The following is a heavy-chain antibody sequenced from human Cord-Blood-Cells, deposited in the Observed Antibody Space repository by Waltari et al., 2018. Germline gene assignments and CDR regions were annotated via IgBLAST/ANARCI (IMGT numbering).Heavy chain of an antibody. V-gene: IGHV4-39*01. D-gene: IGHD6-6*01. Sequence: QLQLQESGPGLVKPSETLSLTCTVSGGSISSSSYYWGWIRQPPGKGLEWIGIIYYSGSTYSNPSLKRRVTISGDTSKNQFSLKLSSVTAADTAAYYCASAWSIAARPESWYFDLWGRGTLVTVSS. CDR2: IYYSGST. CDR1: GGSISSSSYY. CDR3: ASAWSIAARPESWYFDL. J-gene: IGHJ2*01.